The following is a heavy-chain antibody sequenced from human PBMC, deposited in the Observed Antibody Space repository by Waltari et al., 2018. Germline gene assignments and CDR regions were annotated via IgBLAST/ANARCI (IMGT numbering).Heavy chain of an antibody. CDR1: GGTFSSYA. V-gene: IGHV1-69*01. CDR3: ARDIAVAGTPEYFQH. D-gene: IGHD6-19*01. J-gene: IGHJ1*01. Sequence: QVQLVQSGAEVKKPGSSVKVSCKASGGTFSSYAISWVRHAPGQGLEWMGGIIPIFGTANYAQKFQGRGTITADESTSTAYMELSSLRSEDTAVYYCARDIAVAGTPEYFQHWGQGTLVTVSS. CDR2: IIPIFGTA.